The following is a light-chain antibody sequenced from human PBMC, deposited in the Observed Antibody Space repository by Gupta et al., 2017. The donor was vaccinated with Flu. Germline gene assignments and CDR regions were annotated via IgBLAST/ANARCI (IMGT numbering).Light chain of an antibody. CDR3: SSYTVTNTVV. Sequence: QSSLTHPPSASASPDPSVTISCTRTSNDVGGYDYVSWYMRHPSKVPRLLIYEVTQRPAGVPDRFSGSKSGNTATLTVSGLQADEEADYYCSSYTVTNTVVFGGGTKLTVL. J-gene: IGLJ3*02. CDR1: SNDVGGYDY. CDR2: EVT. V-gene: IGLV2-8*01.